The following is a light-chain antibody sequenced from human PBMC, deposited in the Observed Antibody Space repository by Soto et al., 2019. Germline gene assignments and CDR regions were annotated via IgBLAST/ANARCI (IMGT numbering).Light chain of an antibody. CDR1: QGVSSS. V-gene: IGKV1-9*01. CDR3: QHLNSFPFT. CDR2: AAS. Sequence: RQSPATLSVSPGEGATLSCRASQGVSSSLAWYQQRPGRAPKLLIYAASTLQSGVPSRFSGSGSGTDFTLTISSLQPEDFATYYCQHLNSFPFTFGQGTRLEIK. J-gene: IGKJ5*01.